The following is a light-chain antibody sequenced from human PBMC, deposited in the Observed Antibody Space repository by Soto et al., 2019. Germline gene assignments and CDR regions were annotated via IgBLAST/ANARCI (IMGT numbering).Light chain of an antibody. J-gene: IGLJ2*01. CDR2: YDS. Sequence: SYELTQPPSVSVAPEKTARITCGGNNIGSKSVNWYQQKPGQAPVLVIYYDSDRPSGIPERFSGSNSGNTATLTISRVEAGDEADYYWQVWDSSSDHVVFGGGTKLTVL. CDR1: NIGSKS. V-gene: IGLV3-21*04. CDR3: QVWDSSSDHVV.